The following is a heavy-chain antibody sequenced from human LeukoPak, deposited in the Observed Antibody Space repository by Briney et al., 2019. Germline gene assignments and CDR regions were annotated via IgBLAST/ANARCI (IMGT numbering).Heavy chain of an antibody. J-gene: IGHJ4*02. CDR1: GFTFSSYW. V-gene: IGHV3-7*01. Sequence: PGGSLRLSCAASGFTFSSYWMSWVRQAAGKGREWVANIKQDGSEKYYVDSVKGRFTISRDNAKNSLYLQMNSLRAEDTAVYYCARVFPVGATEGPVDYWGQGTLVTVSS. D-gene: IGHD1-26*01. CDR2: IKQDGSEK. CDR3: ARVFPVGATEGPVDY.